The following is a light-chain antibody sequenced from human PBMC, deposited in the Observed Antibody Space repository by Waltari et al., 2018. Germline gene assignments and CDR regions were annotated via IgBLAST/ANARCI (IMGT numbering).Light chain of an antibody. CDR2: KAS. CDR3: HQHNSYPLT. V-gene: IGKV1-5*03. Sequence: DIQMTQSPSTLSASVGDRVTVTCRASQSISSWLAWYQQKPGKAPKLLIYKASSLQSGVSSRFSGSGSGTEFTLTISSLQPDDFATYYCHQHNSYPLTFGGGTKVEIK. J-gene: IGKJ4*01. CDR1: QSISSW.